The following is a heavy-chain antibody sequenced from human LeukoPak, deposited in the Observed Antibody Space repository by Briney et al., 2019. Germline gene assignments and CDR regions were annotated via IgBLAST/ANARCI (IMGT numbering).Heavy chain of an antibody. V-gene: IGHV4-30-2*01. Sequence: KSSETLSLTCAVSGGSISSGGYYWSWIRQPPGKGLEWIGYIYHSGNTYYNPSLQSRVTISLDRSKNQFSLKLSSVTAADTAVYYCARHVVMGSSWYLHYWGQGTLVTVSS. CDR1: GGSISSGGYY. J-gene: IGHJ4*02. CDR2: IYHSGNT. D-gene: IGHD6-13*01. CDR3: ARHVVMGSSWYLHY.